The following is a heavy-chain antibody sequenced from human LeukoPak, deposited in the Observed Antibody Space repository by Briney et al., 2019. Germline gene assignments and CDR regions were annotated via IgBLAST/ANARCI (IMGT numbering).Heavy chain of an antibody. D-gene: IGHD3-3*01. Sequence: GGSLRLSCAASGFTFSSYSMNWVRQAPGKGLEWVSYISSSSSTIYYADSVKGRFTISRDNAKNSLYLQMNSLRAEDTAVPYCARASYDSDFWSGYYTRWGQGTLVTVSS. CDR3: ARASYDSDFWSGYYTR. CDR2: ISSSSSTI. CDR1: GFTFSSYS. V-gene: IGHV3-48*01. J-gene: IGHJ4*02.